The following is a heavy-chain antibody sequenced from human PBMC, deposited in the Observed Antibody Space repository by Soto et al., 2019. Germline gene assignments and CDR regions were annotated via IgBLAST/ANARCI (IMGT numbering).Heavy chain of an antibody. Sequence: EVQLVESGGGLVKPGGSLRLSCAASGFTCSNAWMSWVRQAPGKGLEWVGRIKSKTDGGTTDYAAPVKGRFTISRDASKNTLYLQMNSLKTEDTAVYYCTTDRYYYDSSGYYRGVYFDYWGQGTLVTVSS. CDR3: TTDRYYYDSSGYYRGVYFDY. CDR2: IKSKTDGGTT. D-gene: IGHD3-22*01. V-gene: IGHV3-15*01. J-gene: IGHJ4*02. CDR1: GFTCSNAW.